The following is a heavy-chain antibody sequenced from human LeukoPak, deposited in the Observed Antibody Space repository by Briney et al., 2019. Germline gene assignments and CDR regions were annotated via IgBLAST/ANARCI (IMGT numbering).Heavy chain of an antibody. CDR3: ARDYSYGDYLNWFDP. J-gene: IGHJ5*02. Sequence: SETLSLTRTVSGGSISSYYWSWIRQPAGKGLEWIGRIYTSGSTNYNPSLKSRATMSVDTSKNQFSLKLSSVTAADTAVYYCARDYSYGDYLNWFDPWGQGTLVTVSS. CDR1: GGSISSYY. V-gene: IGHV4-4*07. D-gene: IGHD4-17*01. CDR2: IYTSGST.